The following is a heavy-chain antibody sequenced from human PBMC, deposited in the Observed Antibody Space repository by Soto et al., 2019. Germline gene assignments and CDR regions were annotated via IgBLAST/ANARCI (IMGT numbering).Heavy chain of an antibody. D-gene: IGHD3-10*01. Sequence: QITLKESGPTLVKPTQTLTLTCTFSGFSLSTSGVGVGWIRQPPGKALEWLAIIYRDDEKRYSPSLKTRLTVTKDTSKNQVVLTMTNVDPVDTATYYCAHRAYFDSGKQFDYWGQGTLVSVSS. CDR3: AHRAYFDSGKQFDY. CDR1: GFSLSTSGVG. V-gene: IGHV2-5*02. J-gene: IGHJ4*02. CDR2: IYRDDEK.